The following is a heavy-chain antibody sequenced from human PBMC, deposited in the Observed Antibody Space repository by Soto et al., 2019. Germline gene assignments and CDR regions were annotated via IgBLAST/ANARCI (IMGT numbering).Heavy chain of an antibody. J-gene: IGHJ6*02. CDR2: IYSDNNT. Sequence: EVQLVETGGDLIQPGGSLRLSCAASGFTVSSDSMTWVRQAPGKGLEWISIIYSDNNTDYADSVKGRFSISRDTSKNILYLQMNSLRAEDTAVYYCAGRRQVINDYYGLADWGQGTTVIVSS. D-gene: IGHD2-21*01. CDR1: GFTVSSDS. CDR3: AGRRQVINDYYGLAD. V-gene: IGHV3-53*02.